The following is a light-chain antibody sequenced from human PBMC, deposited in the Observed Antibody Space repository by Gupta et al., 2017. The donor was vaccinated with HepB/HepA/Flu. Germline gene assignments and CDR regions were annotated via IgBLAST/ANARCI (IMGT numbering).Light chain of an antibody. CDR1: QSFVYFDGNTY. J-gene: IGKJ2*04. V-gene: IGKV2-30*01. CDR3: MQTTHWPPGGS. Sequence: VVLTQSPVSLSVNLGQQASISCRSSQSFVYFDGNTYFNWFHQRPGQSPRSLIYRISLRDSGVPNRFSGSGSGTDFTLNISRVEAADVGVYDCMQTTHWPPGGSFGQGTKLEI. CDR2: RIS.